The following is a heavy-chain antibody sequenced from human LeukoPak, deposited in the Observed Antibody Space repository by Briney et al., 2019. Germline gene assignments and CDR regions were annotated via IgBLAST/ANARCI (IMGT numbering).Heavy chain of an antibody. CDR3: AREDSGSYYDY. D-gene: IGHD1-26*01. V-gene: IGHV1-2*04. CDR2: INPNSGGT. Sequence: ASVKVSCKASGYTFTGYYMHWVRQAPGQGLGWMGWINPNSGGTNYAQKFQGWVTMTRDTSISTAYMELSRLRSDDTAVYYCAREDSGSYYDYWGQGTLVTVSS. CDR1: GYTFTGYY. J-gene: IGHJ4*02.